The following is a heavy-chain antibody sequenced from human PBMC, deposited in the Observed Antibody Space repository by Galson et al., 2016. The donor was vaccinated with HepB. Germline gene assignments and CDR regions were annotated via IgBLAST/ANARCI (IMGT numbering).Heavy chain of an antibody. V-gene: IGHV3-23*01. Sequence: SLRLSCAAPGFTFSKYAMTWVRQAPGKGLEWVSSLGSGTYYADSVKGRFTISRDNSRNTLHLQMNSLRDEDTAVYYCGGYNDYKAYDYWGQGTLVTVSS. CDR1: GFTFSKYA. D-gene: IGHD5-24*01. CDR3: GGYNDYKAYDY. CDR2: LGSGT. J-gene: IGHJ4*02.